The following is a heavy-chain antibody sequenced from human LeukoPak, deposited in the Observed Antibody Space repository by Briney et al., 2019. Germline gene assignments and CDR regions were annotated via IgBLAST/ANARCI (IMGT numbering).Heavy chain of an antibody. V-gene: IGHV3-7*01. Sequence: PGGSLRLSCAASGFTFDDYGMSWVRQAPGKGLEWVANIKQDGSEKYYVDSVKGRFTISRDNAKNSLYLQMNSLRAEDTAVYYCARDDRYSSSWLFDYWGQGALVTVSS. CDR1: GFTFDDYG. D-gene: IGHD6-13*01. CDR3: ARDDRYSSSWLFDY. J-gene: IGHJ4*02. CDR2: IKQDGSEK.